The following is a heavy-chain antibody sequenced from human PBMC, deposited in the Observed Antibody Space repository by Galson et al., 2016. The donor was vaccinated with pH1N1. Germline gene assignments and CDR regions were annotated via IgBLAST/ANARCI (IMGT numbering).Heavy chain of an antibody. J-gene: IGHJ4*02. CDR3: ARDAGNQGSGWYYFDC. CDR2: IGRDGAPI. CDR1: QFTFGDHY. D-gene: IGHD6-19*01. V-gene: IGHV3-11*01. Sequence: SLRLSCAASQFTFGDHYMAWVRQAPGKGLEWISYIGRDGAPIYYAASVRGRFTISRDNAKNSLYLQMNNLRAEDTAVYYCARDAGNQGSGWYYFDCWGQETLVTVSS.